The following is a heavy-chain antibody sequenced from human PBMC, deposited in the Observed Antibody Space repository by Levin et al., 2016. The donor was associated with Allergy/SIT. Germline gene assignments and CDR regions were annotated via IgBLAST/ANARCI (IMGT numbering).Heavy chain of an antibody. CDR2: IYYSGIT. Sequence: PGKGLEWIGYIYYSGITYYSPSLKSRLTLSVDTSKSQFSLKLSSVTAADTAVYYCARVKEGYYFDYWGQGTLVTVSS. CDR3: ARVKEGYYFDY. D-gene: IGHD2-15*01. J-gene: IGHJ4*02. V-gene: IGHV4-31*02.